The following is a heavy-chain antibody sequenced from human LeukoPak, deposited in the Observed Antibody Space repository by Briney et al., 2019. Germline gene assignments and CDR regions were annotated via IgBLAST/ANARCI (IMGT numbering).Heavy chain of an antibody. D-gene: IGHD3-22*01. CDR2: ISSSGSTI. CDR1: GFTFSDYY. Sequence: GGSLRLSCAASGFTFSDYYMSWIRQAPGKGLEWVSYISSSGSTIYYADSVKGRFTISRDNAKNSLYLQMNSLRAEDTAVYYCARGRYSSGYYYVILRVDAFDIWGQGTMVTVSS. CDR3: ARGRYSSGYYYVILRVDAFDI. J-gene: IGHJ3*02. V-gene: IGHV3-11*04.